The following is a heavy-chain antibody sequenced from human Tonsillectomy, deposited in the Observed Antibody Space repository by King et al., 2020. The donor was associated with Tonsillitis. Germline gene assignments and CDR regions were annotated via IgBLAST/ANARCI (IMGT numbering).Heavy chain of an antibody. D-gene: IGHD2-2*01. Sequence: VQLVESGAEVKKPGASVKVSCKASGYTLTSYGINWVRQAPGQVLEVMGLISAYNGDTNYAQKTQDRVTMTTDSSTSTAYMELRSLRSDDTAVYYCARDPRHCSTTTCYGKFYSYFYMDLWGKGTTVTVSS. CDR3: ARDPRHCSTTTCYGKFYSYFYMDL. CDR1: GYTLTSYG. V-gene: IGHV1-18*01. CDR2: ISAYNGDT. J-gene: IGHJ6*03.